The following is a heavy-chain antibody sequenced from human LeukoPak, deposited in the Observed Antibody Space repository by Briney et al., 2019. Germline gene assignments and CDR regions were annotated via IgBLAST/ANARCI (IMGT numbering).Heavy chain of an antibody. CDR1: GFIFRNYG. Sequence: GGSLRLSCAASGFIFRNYGMNWVRQPPGKGLEWVSGVSPNGETAYYADSVKGRFTISRDNSKNTVYLQVRSLRAEDTAVYYCAKDLGWIQFGYWGQGTLVTVSS. CDR2: VSPNGETA. CDR3: AKDLGWIQFGY. D-gene: IGHD5-18*01. V-gene: IGHV3-23*01. J-gene: IGHJ4*02.